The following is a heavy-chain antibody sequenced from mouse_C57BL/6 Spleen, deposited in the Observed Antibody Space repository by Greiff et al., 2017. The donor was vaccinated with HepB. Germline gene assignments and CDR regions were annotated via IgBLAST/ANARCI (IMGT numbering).Heavy chain of an antibody. CDR3: ARGYYDYDGGDY. CDR1: GYTFTSYW. V-gene: IGHV1-52*01. CDR2: IDPSDSET. J-gene: IGHJ2*01. D-gene: IGHD2-4*01. Sequence: VQLQQSGAELVRPGSSVKLSCKASGYTFTSYWMHWVKQRPIQGLEWIGNIDPSDSETHYNQKFKDKATLTVDESSSTAYMQLSSLTSEDSAVYYCARGYYDYDGGDYWGQGTTLTVSS.